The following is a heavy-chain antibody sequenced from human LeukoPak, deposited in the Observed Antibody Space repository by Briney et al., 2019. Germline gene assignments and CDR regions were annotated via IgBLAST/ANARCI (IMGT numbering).Heavy chain of an antibody. CDR3: ISDHTGHDDY. CDR2: INIDGSTT. D-gene: IGHD1-1*01. Sequence: GGSLRLSCAASGFSFSSYWMHWVRQAPGKGLVWVSRINIDGSTTTYADSVRGRFTISRDNAKNTLSLQMNSLRADDTAVYYCISDHTGHDDYWGQGTLVTVSS. J-gene: IGHJ4*02. V-gene: IGHV3-74*01. CDR1: GFSFSSYW.